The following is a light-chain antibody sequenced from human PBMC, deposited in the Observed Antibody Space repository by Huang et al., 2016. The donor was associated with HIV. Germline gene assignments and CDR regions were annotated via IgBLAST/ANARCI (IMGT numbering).Light chain of an antibody. Sequence: IVLTQSPATLSLSPGESATLSCRTSQSVTRYLAWYQQKSGQAPRLLIYESSIRATGIPARFSGSGSGTDFTLTISSLEPEDFAVYYCQQRSNWPTYTFGQGTKLEIK. CDR1: QSVTRY. CDR3: QQRSNWPTYT. V-gene: IGKV3-11*01. J-gene: IGKJ2*01. CDR2: ESS.